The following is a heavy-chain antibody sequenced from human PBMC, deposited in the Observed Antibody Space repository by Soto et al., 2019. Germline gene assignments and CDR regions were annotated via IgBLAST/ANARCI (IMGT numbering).Heavy chain of an antibody. Sequence: QVQLQQWGAGLLKPSETLSLTCAVYGGSFSGHSWTWIRQSPGKGLEWIGDINHSGRVNYSPSLKSRGTISLDTSKNQFSLTLSAVTAADKAMYYCSTRAYDTNGYYRFDPWGQGTLVNVSS. D-gene: IGHD3-22*01. J-gene: IGHJ5*01. CDR1: GGSFSGHS. CDR3: STRAYDTNGYYRFDP. CDR2: INHSGRV. V-gene: IGHV4-34*01.